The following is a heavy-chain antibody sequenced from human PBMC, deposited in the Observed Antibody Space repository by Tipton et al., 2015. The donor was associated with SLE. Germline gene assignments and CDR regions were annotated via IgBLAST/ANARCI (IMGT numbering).Heavy chain of an antibody. Sequence: TLSLTCTVAGDSMDNYYWTWIRQPPGKGLEWIGTIYYSGNTYNNPSLKSRLSISIDKSKNQFSLKLSSVIAADTAGYFCARDGKPGIPYKYYAMDVWGQGSPVTVSS. CDR1: GDSMDNYY. V-gene: IGHV4-59*01. CDR3: ARDGKPGIPYKYYAMDV. J-gene: IGHJ6*02. D-gene: IGHD2-2*02. CDR2: IYYSGNT.